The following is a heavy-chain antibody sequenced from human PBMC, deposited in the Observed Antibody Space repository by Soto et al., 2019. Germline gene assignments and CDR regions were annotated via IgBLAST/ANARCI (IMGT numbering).Heavy chain of an antibody. D-gene: IGHD2-15*01. J-gene: IGHJ4*02. V-gene: IGHV3-11*01. CDR3: ARASGRWIDY. Sequence: GSLRLSCAASGFTFSSYAMHWIRQAPGKGLEWVSYISSSGSTIYYADSVKGRFTISRDNAKNSLYLQVNSLRAEDTAVYYCARASGRWIDYWGQGTLVAVSS. CDR2: ISSSGSTI. CDR1: GFTFSSYA.